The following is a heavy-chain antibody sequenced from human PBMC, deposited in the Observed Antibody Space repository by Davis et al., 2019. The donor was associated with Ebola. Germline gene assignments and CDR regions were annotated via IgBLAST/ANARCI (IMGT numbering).Heavy chain of an antibody. J-gene: IGHJ5*02. Sequence: GESLKISCAASGFTFSVYTMNWVRQAPGKGLEWVSAISGSGGSTYYADSVKGRFTISRDNSKNTLYLQMNSLRAEDTAVYYCARDRGFNWFDPWGQGTLVTVSS. CDR2: ISGSGGST. CDR3: ARDRGFNWFDP. V-gene: IGHV3-23*01. CDR1: GFTFSVYT.